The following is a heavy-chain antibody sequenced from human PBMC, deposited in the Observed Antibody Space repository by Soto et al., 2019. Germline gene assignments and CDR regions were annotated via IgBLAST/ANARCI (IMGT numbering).Heavy chain of an antibody. D-gene: IGHD2-15*01. V-gene: IGHV4-34*01. Sequence: QVQLQQWGAGLLKPSETLSLTCAVYGGSFSGYYWSWIRQPPGKGLEWIGEINHSGSTNYNPSLKIRVTISVDTSKNQFSLKLSSVTAADTAVYYCARGVDDHYYYYYMDVWGKGTTVTVSS. CDR3: ARGVDDHYYYYYMDV. J-gene: IGHJ6*03. CDR1: GGSFSGYY. CDR2: INHSGST.